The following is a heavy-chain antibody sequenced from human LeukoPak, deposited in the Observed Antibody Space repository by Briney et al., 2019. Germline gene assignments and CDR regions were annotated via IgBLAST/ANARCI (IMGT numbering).Heavy chain of an antibody. CDR3: ARSITSTGTGDY. CDR2: IYYSGST. Sequence: SETLSLTCTVSGGSISSYYWSWIRQPPGKGLEWIGYIYYSGSTNYNPSLKSRVTISVDTSKNQFSLKLSSVTAADTAVYYCARSITSTGTGDYWGQGTLVTVSS. CDR1: GGSISSYY. D-gene: IGHD4-17*01. V-gene: IGHV4-59*01. J-gene: IGHJ4*02.